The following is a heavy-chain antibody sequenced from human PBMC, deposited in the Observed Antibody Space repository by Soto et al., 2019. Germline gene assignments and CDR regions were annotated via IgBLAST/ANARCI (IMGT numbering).Heavy chain of an antibody. J-gene: IGHJ4*02. CDR1: GFTFNTYG. V-gene: IGHV3-30*18. D-gene: IGHD4-4*01. Sequence: GGSLRLSCAASGFTFNTYGIHRVRQAPGKGLEWVAVISYDGSNKYYADSVKGRFTISRDNSKNTLYLQMNSLRAEDTAVYYCAKDRGDGYSNPFDYWGQGTLVTVSS. CDR3: AKDRGDGYSNPFDY. CDR2: ISYDGSNK.